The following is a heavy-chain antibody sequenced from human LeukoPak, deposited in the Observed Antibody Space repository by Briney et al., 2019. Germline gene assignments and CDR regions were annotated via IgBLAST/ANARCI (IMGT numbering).Heavy chain of an antibody. CDR2: ISGSADGI. CDR1: GFTFSNYG. D-gene: IGHD6-19*01. CDR3: ARDDAVAGGFLDY. V-gene: IGHV3-23*01. J-gene: IGHJ4*02. Sequence: GGSLRLSCAASGFTFSNYGMTWVRQAPGKGLEWLSFISGSADGIYYADSVKGRFAISRDNSKNTLYLQMNSLRAADTAVYYCARDDAVAGGFLDYWGQGTLLTVSS.